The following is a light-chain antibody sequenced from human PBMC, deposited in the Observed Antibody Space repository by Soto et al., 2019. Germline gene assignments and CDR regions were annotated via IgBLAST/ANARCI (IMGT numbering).Light chain of an antibody. CDR2: EAT. J-gene: IGLJ1*01. CDR1: SSDIGRHNF. Sequence: QSVLAQPASMSGSPGQSITISCTGTSSDIGRHNFVSWYQHHPGKAPKLIIYEATKRPSGVSYRFSGSKSGNTASLTISGLQDDEEADYYCTSYTITSPYVFGTGTKITVL. V-gene: IGLV2-14*01. CDR3: TSYTITSPYV.